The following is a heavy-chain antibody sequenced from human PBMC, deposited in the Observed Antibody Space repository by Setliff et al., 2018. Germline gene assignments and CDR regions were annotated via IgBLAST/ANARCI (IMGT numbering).Heavy chain of an antibody. V-gene: IGHV1-3*01. J-gene: IGHJ4*02. CDR1: GYTFSSNA. CDR3: ARMSTSGPHYDY. CDR2: IHAGSSNT. D-gene: IGHD2-8*02. Sequence: ASVKVSCKASGYTFSSNAFHWVRQAPGQRLEWLGWIHAGSSNTLYSQRFQDRITISRDTSATTVHMELSSLRSDDTAVYYCARMSTSGPHYDYWGQGTLVTVSS.